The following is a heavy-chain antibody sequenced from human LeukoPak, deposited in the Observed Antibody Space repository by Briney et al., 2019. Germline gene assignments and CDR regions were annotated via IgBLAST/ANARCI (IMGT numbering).Heavy chain of an antibody. CDR1: GGSISSYY. V-gene: IGHV4-59*12. Sequence: SETLSLTCTVSGGSISSYYWSWIRQPPGKGLEWIGYIYYSGSTNYNPSLKSRVTISVDTSKNQFSLKLSSVTAADTAVYYCARDGFDIYGSGSSVNMDVWGKGTTVTVSS. CDR3: ARDGFDIYGSGSSVNMDV. CDR2: IYYSGST. J-gene: IGHJ6*03. D-gene: IGHD3-10*01.